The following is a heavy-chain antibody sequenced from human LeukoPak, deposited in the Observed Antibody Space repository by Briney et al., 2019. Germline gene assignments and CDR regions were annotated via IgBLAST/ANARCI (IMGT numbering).Heavy chain of an antibody. V-gene: IGHV1-2*02. CDR1: GYTFTGYY. J-gene: IGHJ4*02. CDR3: AREDSGYDPGAND. D-gene: IGHD5-12*01. CDR2: INPNSGGT. Sequence: GASVKVSCKASGYTFTGYYMHWVRQAPGQGLEWMGWINPNSGGTNYAQKFQGRVTMTRDTSISTAYMELSRLRSDDTAVYYCAREDSGYDPGANDWGQGTLATVSS.